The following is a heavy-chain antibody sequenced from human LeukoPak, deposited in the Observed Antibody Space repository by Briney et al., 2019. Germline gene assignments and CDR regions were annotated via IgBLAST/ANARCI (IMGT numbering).Heavy chain of an antibody. CDR2: IYHSGST. V-gene: IGHV4-38-2*01. Sequence: PSETLSLTCAVSGYSISGGYYWGWIRQPPGKGLEWIGNIYHSGSTYYSPSLKSRVTISVDTSKNQFSLQLSSVTAADTAVYYCARHKPSTGEIDYWGQGTLVTVSS. D-gene: IGHD1-1*01. CDR3: ARHKPSTGEIDY. J-gene: IGHJ4*02. CDR1: GYSISGGYY.